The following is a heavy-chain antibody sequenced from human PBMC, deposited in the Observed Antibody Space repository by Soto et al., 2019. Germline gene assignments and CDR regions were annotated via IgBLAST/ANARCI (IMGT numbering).Heavy chain of an antibody. V-gene: IGHV3-23*01. CDR1: GFTFSSYA. CDR3: AKVQLGAPPHYAFDI. Sequence: EVPLLESGGGLVQPGGSLRLSCAASGFTFSSYAMSWVRQAPGKGLEWVSGISGSGGSTFYADSVKGRFTISRDNSNNTLYLQMNGLSADDTAVYYCAKVQLGAPPHYAFDIWGQGTMVTVSS. D-gene: IGHD1-1*01. CDR2: ISGSGGST. J-gene: IGHJ3*02.